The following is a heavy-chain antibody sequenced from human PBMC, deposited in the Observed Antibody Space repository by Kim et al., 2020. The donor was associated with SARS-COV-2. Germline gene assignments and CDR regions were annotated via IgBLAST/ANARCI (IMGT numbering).Heavy chain of an antibody. D-gene: IGHD3-22*01. V-gene: IGHV1-69*13. J-gene: IGHJ5*02. Sequence: SVKVSCKASGGTFSSYAISWVRQAPGQGLEWMGGIIPIFGTANYAQKFQGRVTITADESTSTAYMELSSLRSEDTAVYYCARDTYYYDSSGYRGGWFDPWGQGTLVTVSS. CDR1: GGTFSSYA. CDR2: IIPIFGTA. CDR3: ARDTYYYDSSGYRGGWFDP.